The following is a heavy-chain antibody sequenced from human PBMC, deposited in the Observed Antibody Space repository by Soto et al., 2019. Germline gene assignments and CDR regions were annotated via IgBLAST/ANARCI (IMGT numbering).Heavy chain of an antibody. Sequence: QMQLVQSGPEVKKPGTSVKVSCKASGFTFTSSAVQWVRQARGQRLEWIGWIVVGSGNTNYAQKFQERVTITRDMSTSTAYMELSSLRSEDTAVYYCAATYDYGDYGRGYYFDYCGQGTLVTVSS. J-gene: IGHJ4*02. CDR2: IVVGSGNT. V-gene: IGHV1-58*01. CDR1: GFTFTSSA. D-gene: IGHD4-17*01. CDR3: AATYDYGDYGRGYYFDY.